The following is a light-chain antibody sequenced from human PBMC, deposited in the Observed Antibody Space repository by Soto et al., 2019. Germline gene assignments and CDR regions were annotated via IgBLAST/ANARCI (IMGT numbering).Light chain of an antibody. CDR2: EVS. CDR3: SSYAGSNNFPYV. CDR1: RSGGCGYNY. V-gene: IGLV2-8*01. J-gene: IGLJ1*01. Sequence: PPPPPSRSPGQPGTLSSPCNRSGGCGYNYVSWYQQHPGKAPKLMIYEVSKRPSGVPDRFSGSKSGNTASLTVSGLQAEDEADYYCSSYAGSNNFPYVFGTGTKVTVL.